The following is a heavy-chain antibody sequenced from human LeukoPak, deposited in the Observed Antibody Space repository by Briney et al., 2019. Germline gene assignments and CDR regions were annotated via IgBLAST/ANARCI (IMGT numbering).Heavy chain of an antibody. V-gene: IGHV4-59*08. CDR3: ARRRGYSYGVGYFDY. Sequence: PSETLSLTCTVSGGSISSYYWSWIRQRPGKGLEWIGYVYYSGSTNYNPSLKSRVTISVDTSKNQFSLKLRSVTAADTATYYCARRRGYSYGVGYFDYWGQGTLVTVSS. CDR2: VYYSGST. J-gene: IGHJ4*02. CDR1: GGSISSYY. D-gene: IGHD5-18*01.